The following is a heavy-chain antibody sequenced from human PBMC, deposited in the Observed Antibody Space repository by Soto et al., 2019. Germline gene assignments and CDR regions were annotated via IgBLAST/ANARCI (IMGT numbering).Heavy chain of an antibody. CDR2: VIPMSGAT. CDR3: ARVFDGNYYYSPDV. V-gene: IGHV1-69*01. Sequence: QEQLVQSGAEVKKPGSSVQVSCKASGGTFINQPITWVRKAPGQGLEWMGGVIPMSGATHYSQKFQGRVTITGDESTSTAYMELSSLSSEDTAVYYCARVFDGNYYYSPDVWGQGTTVTVS. CDR1: GGTFINQP. J-gene: IGHJ6*02. D-gene: IGHD3-16*01.